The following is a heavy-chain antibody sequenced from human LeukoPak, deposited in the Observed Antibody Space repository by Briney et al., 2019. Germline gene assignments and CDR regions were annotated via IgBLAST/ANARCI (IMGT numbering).Heavy chain of an antibody. D-gene: IGHD3-16*01. CDR2: IYYSGST. J-gene: IGHJ1*01. CDR1: GGSISSSSYY. V-gene: IGHV4-39*07. Sequence: SETLSLTCTVSGGSISSSSYYWGWIRQPPGKGLEWIGSIYYSGSTYYNPSLKSRVTISVDTSKNQFSLKLSSVTAADTAVYYCAKDDDWGRFKDWGQGTLVTVSS. CDR3: AKDDDWGRFKD.